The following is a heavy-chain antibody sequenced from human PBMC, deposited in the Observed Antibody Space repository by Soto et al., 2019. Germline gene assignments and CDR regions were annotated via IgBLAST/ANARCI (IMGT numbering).Heavy chain of an antibody. CDR3: AGVGHSTIYGMAV. D-gene: IGHD1-26*01. J-gene: IGHJ6*02. V-gene: IGHV1-69*01. CDR1: GGTFSSYP. Sequence: QVQLVQSGAEVKKPGSSVKVSCEASGGTFSSYPINWVRQAPGQGLEWMGGIIPFFGTSNYAPKFQGRVRNTADDTTSTAYMGLRSLRPEDTAVHYGAGVGHSTIYGMAVWGQGTTVTVSS. CDR2: IIPFFGTS.